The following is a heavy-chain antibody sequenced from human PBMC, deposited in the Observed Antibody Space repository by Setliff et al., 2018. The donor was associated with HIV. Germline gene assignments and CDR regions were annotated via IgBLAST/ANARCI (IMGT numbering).Heavy chain of an antibody. V-gene: IGHV5-51*01. Sequence: RGESLKISCKGSGYNFRKYWIAWVRQMPGKGLEWMGIIFPGDSETTYRPSFQGQVTISIDKSISTAYLQWSSLKASDTAMYFCARVAVPSTVYYYYHMDVWGKGTAVTVSS. CDR3: ARVAVPSTVYYYYHMDV. CDR2: IFPGDSET. J-gene: IGHJ6*03. CDR1: GYNFRKYW. D-gene: IGHD6-19*01.